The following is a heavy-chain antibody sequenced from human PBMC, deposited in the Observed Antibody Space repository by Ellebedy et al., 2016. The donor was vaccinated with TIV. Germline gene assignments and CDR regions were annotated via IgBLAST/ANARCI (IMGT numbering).Heavy chain of an antibody. CDR1: GFSFNIYW. V-gene: IGHV3-7*01. D-gene: IGHD6-19*01. CDR2: INQYGTEI. J-gene: IGHJ4*02. Sequence: GGSLRLSCAASGFSFNIYWMSWVRQTPGKGLEWVANINQYGTEIYYVDSVKGRFSISRDNAKNSLYVQMNSLRDEDTAVYYCARDQWLGRAYYFDSWGQGTLVTVSS. CDR3: ARDQWLGRAYYFDS.